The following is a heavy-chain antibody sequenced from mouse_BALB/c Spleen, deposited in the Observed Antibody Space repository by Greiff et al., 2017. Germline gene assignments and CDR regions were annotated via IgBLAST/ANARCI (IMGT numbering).Heavy chain of an antibody. Sequence: EVKLVESGPGLVKPSQTVSLTCTVTGISITTGNYRWSWIRQFPGNKLEWIGYIYYSGTITYNPSLTSRTTITRDTSKNQFFLEMNSLTAEDTATYYCARDDYDYAMDYWGQGTSVTVSS. CDR2: IYYSGTI. CDR1: GISITTGNYR. CDR3: ARDDYDYAMDY. D-gene: IGHD2-4*01. V-gene: IGHV3-5*02. J-gene: IGHJ4*01.